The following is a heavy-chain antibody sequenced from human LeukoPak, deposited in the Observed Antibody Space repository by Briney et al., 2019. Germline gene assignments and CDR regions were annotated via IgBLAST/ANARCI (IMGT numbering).Heavy chain of an antibody. V-gene: IGHV4-59*12. CDR1: GGSISSYY. CDR2: IYYSGST. CDR3: ARDQVLDYYYYYMDV. J-gene: IGHJ6*03. Sequence: SETLSLTCTVSGGSISSYYWSWIRQPPGKGLEWIGYIYYSGSTNYNPSLKSRVTISVDTSKNQFSLKLSSVTAADTAVYYCARDQVLDYYYYYMDVWGKGTTVTVSS.